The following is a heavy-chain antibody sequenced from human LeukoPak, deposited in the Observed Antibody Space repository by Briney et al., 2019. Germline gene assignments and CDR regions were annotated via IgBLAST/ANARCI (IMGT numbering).Heavy chain of an antibody. CDR1: GYTFTGYY. V-gene: IGHV1-2*02. CDR3: ARDIAAAGTGWFDP. D-gene: IGHD6-13*01. J-gene: IGHJ5*02. CDR2: INPNSGGT. Sequence: ASVKVSCTASGYTFTGYYMHWVRQAPGQGLEWIGWINPNSGGTNYAQTFQGRVTMTRDTSISTAYLELSRLRSDDTAVYYCARDIAAAGTGWFDPWGQGTLVTVSS.